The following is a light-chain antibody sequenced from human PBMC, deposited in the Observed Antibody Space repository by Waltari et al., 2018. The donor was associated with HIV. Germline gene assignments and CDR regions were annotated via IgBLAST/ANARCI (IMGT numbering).Light chain of an antibody. CDR1: GNDVGGYNT. Sequence: QSALTQPPSAPGSPGQSVTISCTGTGNDVGGYNTVSWYQLHPGKAPKLLIYDVTKRPSGVPDRFSGSKSGNTASLTVSGLQGDDEADYYCSSYAGSAVVFGGGTKLTVL. CDR2: DVT. J-gene: IGLJ2*01. V-gene: IGLV2-8*01. CDR3: SSYAGSAVV.